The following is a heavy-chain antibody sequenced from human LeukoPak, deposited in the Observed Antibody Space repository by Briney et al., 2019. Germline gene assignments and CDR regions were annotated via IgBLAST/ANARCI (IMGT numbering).Heavy chain of an antibody. J-gene: IGHJ4*02. V-gene: IGHV3-23*01. D-gene: IGHD3-10*01. CDR2: ISGSGSIT. CDR3: AKKASGGHFDY. CDR1: GFTFSNYG. Sequence: GGSLRLSCAASGFTFSNYGMSWVRQAPGKGLEWVSAISGSGSITYYADSVKGRFTISRDNSKNTLYLQMNSLRADDTALYYCAKKASGGHFDYWGQGTLVTVSS.